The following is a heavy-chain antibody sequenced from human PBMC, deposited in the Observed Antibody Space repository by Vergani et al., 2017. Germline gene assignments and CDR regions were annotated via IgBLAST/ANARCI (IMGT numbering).Heavy chain of an antibody. J-gene: IGHJ4*02. Sequence: QVQLQESGPGLVKPSQTLSLTCSVSGDSISSGVYYWNWIRQHPGKGLEWIGYIYSTGSTHHNPSLRRRINMSVDTSKNQFSLKLNSVTAADTAMYYCATEGQRRVRGVISFDYWGQGTLVTVSS. CDR1: GDSISSGVYY. CDR3: ATEGQRRVRGVISFDY. D-gene: IGHD3-10*01. V-gene: IGHV4-31*03. CDR2: IYSTGST.